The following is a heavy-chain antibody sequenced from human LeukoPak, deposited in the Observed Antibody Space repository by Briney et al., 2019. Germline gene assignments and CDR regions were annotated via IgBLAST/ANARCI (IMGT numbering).Heavy chain of an antibody. D-gene: IGHD6-13*01. CDR1: GGSFSGYY. V-gene: IGHV4-34*01. J-gene: IGHJ2*01. CDR3: ARGLVNYWYFDL. Sequence: SETLSLTCAVYGGSFSGYYWSWIRQPPGKVLEWIGEINHSGSTNYNPSLKSRVTISVDTSKNQFSLKLSSVTAADTAVYYCARGLVNYWYFDLWGRGTLVTVSS. CDR2: INHSGST.